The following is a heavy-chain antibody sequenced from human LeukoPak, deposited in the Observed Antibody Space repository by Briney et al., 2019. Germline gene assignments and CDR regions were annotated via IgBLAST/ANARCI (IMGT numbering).Heavy chain of an antibody. CDR2: IYYSGST. V-gene: IGHV4-61*08. CDR3: ARVLRHYDILTGYFVHAFDI. D-gene: IGHD3-9*01. Sequence: SETLSLTCTVSGGSISSGDYYWSWIRQPPGKGLEWIGYIYYSGSTNYNPSLKSRVTISVDTSKNQFSLKLSSVTAADTAVYYCARVLRHYDILTGYFVHAFDIWGQGTMVTVSS. CDR1: GGSISSGDYY. J-gene: IGHJ3*02.